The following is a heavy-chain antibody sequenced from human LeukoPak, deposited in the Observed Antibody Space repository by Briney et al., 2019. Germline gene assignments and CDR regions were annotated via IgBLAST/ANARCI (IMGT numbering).Heavy chain of an antibody. CDR1: GFTFSSYG. Sequence: GRSLRLSCAASGFTFSSYGMHWVRQAPGKGLEWVAVISYDGSNKYYADSVKGRFTISRDNSKNTLYLEMNSLRAEDTAVYYCAKLYNSFSYDYVWGSHRLDPGDYWGQGTLVTVSS. J-gene: IGHJ4*02. D-gene: IGHD3-16*02. CDR3: AKLYNSFSYDYVWGSHRLDPGDY. V-gene: IGHV3-30*18. CDR2: ISYDGSNK.